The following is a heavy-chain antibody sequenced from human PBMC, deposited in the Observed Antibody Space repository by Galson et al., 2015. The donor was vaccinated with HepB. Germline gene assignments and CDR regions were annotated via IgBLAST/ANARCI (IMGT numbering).Heavy chain of an antibody. CDR3: ARVGYCSSTSCSNWYFDL. J-gene: IGHJ2*01. CDR2: INPSGGST. CDR1: GYTFTSYY. Sequence: SVKVSCKASGYTFTSYYMHWVRQAPGQGLEWMGIINPSGGSTSYAQKFQGRVTMTRDTSTSTVYMELSSLRSEDTAVYYCARVGYCSSTSCSNWYFDLWGRGTLVTVSS. V-gene: IGHV1-46*01. D-gene: IGHD2-2*01.